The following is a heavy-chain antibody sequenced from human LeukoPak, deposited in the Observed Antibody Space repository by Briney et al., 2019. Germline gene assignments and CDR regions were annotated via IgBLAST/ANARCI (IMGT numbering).Heavy chain of an antibody. D-gene: IGHD4-17*01. CDR1: GGSISSSNW. J-gene: IGHJ5*02. CDR2: IYHSGST. CDR3: ASPRKNGDYAPNWFDP. V-gene: IGHV4-4*02. Sequence: SETLSLTCAVSGGSISSSNWWSWVRQPPGKGLEWIGEIYHSGSTNYNPSLKSRVTISVDKSKNQFSLKLSSVTAADTAVYYCASPRKNGDYAPNWFDPWGQGTLVTVSS.